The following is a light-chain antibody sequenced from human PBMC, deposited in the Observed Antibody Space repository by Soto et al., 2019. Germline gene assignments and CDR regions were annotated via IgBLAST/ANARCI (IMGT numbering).Light chain of an antibody. CDR2: EVS. V-gene: IGLV2-14*01. CDR3: SSYTSSSTPPYV. Sequence: QSALTQPASVSGSPGQSITISYTGTSSDVGGYNYVSWYQQHPGKAPKLMIYEVSNRPSGVSNRFSGSKSGNTASLTISGLQAEDEADYYCSSYTSSSTPPYVFGPGTKVTVL. CDR1: SSDVGGYNY. J-gene: IGLJ1*01.